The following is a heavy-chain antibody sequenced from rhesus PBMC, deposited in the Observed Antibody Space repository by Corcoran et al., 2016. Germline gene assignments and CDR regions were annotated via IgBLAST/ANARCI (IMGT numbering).Heavy chain of an antibody. CDR3: ARHGLAAAGYNRFDV. CDR1: GGSISSSNW. J-gene: IGHJ5-1*01. D-gene: IGHD6-25*01. CDR2: ISGSSGST. V-gene: IGHV4-65*01. Sequence: GPGLVKPSETLSLTCAVSGGSISSSNWWRWIRPPPGKGLEWIGYISGSSGSTYSNPSLKSRVTISTDTSKNQFSLKLSSVTAADTAVYYCARHGLAAAGYNRFDVWGPGVLVTVSS.